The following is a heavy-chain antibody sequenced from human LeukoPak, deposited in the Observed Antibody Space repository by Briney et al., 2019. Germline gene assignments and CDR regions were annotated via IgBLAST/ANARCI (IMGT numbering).Heavy chain of an antibody. CDR1: GGSISSSSYY. CDR2: IYYSGST. J-gene: IGHJ5*02. CDR3: ARVVAAAGNNWFDP. V-gene: IGHV4-39*07. D-gene: IGHD6-13*01. Sequence: SETLSLTCTVSGGSISSSSYYWGWIRQPPGKGLEWIGSIYYSGSTYNNPYLQIRLSISIDTSKNQFSLKLNSVTAADTAVYYCARVVAAAGNNWFDPWGQGTLVPVSS.